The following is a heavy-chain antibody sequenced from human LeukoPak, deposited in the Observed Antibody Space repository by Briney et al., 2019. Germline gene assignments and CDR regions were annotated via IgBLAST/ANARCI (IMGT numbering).Heavy chain of an antibody. V-gene: IGHV4-38-2*01. D-gene: IGHD4-17*01. CDR2: ICHSGST. CDR3: ASPSFPTVTMVYFQH. CDR1: GYSISSGYY. J-gene: IGHJ1*01. Sequence: SETLSLTSAVSGYSISSGYYWGWIRQPPGKGLEWIGSICHSGSTYYNPSLKSRVTISVDTSKNQFSLKLSSVTAADTAVYYCASPSFPTVTMVYFQHWGQGTLVTVSS.